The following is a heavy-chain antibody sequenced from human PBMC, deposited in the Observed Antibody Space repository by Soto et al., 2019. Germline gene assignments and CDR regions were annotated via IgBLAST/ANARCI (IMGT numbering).Heavy chain of an antibody. CDR3: ASGGQQQLERNLDY. Sequence: QVQLQQWGAGLLKPSETLSLTRAVYGGSFSGYYWSWIRQPPGKGLEWIGEINHSGSTNYNPSLKSRVTISVDTSKHQFSLKLSSVTAADTAVYYCASGGQQQLERNLDYWGQGTLVTVSS. D-gene: IGHD6-13*01. CDR1: GGSFSGYY. J-gene: IGHJ4*02. V-gene: IGHV4-34*01. CDR2: INHSGST.